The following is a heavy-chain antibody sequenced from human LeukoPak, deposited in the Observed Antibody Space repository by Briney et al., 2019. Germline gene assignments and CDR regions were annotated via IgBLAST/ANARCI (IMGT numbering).Heavy chain of an antibody. D-gene: IGHD1-26*01. CDR3: ATMGSGSYFNF. J-gene: IGHJ4*02. CDR2: INQSGST. Sequence: SETLSLTCGVYGGSFSIYCWNWIRQPPGKGLEWIGEINQSGSTKYNLSLKSRVTISVDTSKNQFSLKLSSVTAADTAVYYCATMGSGSYFNFWGQGSLVTVSS. V-gene: IGHV4-34*01. CDR1: GGSFSIYC.